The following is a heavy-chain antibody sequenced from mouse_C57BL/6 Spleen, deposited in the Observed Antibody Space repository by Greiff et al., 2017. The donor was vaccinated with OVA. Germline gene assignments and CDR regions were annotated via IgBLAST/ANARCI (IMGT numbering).Heavy chain of an antibody. J-gene: IGHJ2*01. CDR3: ARRGYGYDDYFDY. D-gene: IGHD2-2*01. V-gene: IGHV1-69*01. CDR2: IDPSDSYT. Sequence: QVQLKQPGAELVMPGASVKLSCKASGYTFTSYWMHWVKQRPGQGLEWIGEIDPSDSYTNYNQKFKGKSTLTVDKSSSTAYMQLSSLTSEDSAVYYCARRGYGYDDYFDYWGQGTTLTVSS. CDR1: GYTFTSYW.